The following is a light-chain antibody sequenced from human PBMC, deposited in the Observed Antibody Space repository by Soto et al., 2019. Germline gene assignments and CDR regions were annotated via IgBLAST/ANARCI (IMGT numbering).Light chain of an antibody. Sequence: SPATLSVCPGERATLSCRASQSVNNNLAWYQQKLGQAPRVLIYGASTRATGIPARFTGSGSGTEFILTITSLQSEDSAVYYCQEYNTWPWTFGQGTKVAI. CDR2: GAS. CDR3: QEYNTWPWT. J-gene: IGKJ1*01. CDR1: QSVNNN. V-gene: IGKV3-15*01.